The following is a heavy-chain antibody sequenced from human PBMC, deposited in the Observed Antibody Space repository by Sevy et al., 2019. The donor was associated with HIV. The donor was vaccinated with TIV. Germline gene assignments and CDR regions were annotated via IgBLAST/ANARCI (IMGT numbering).Heavy chain of an antibody. Sequence: GGSLRLSCAASGFTFSNAWMSWVRQSPGKGLEWVGRIRSKAGGGTTDYATIVKSKFTISRDDSRDLLYLQLNSLETEDTAVYYCTTDHRRDGIVVVPFEYWGQGTLVTVSS. J-gene: IGHJ4*02. CDR1: GFTFSNAW. CDR3: TTDHRRDGIVVVPFEY. D-gene: IGHD2-15*01. V-gene: IGHV3-15*01. CDR2: IRSKAGGGTT.